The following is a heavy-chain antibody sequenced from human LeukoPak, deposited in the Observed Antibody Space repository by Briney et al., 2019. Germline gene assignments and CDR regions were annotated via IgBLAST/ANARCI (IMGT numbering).Heavy chain of an antibody. Sequence: SETLSLTCAVYGGSFSGYYWSWIRQPPGKGLEWIGSIYHSGSTYYNSSLKSRVTISVDTSKNQFSLKLSSVTAADTAVYYCATPLGYCSGTSCYTYWGQGTLVTVSS. CDR1: GGSFSGYY. CDR3: ATPLGYCSGTSCYTY. J-gene: IGHJ4*02. D-gene: IGHD2-2*02. CDR2: IYHSGST. V-gene: IGHV4-34*01.